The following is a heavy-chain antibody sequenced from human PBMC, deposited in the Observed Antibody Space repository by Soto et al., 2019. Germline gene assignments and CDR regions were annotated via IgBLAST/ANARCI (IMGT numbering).Heavy chain of an antibody. Sequence: PSETLSLTCTVSGGSVSSVSYYWNWIRHPPGKRLEWIGYISYSGITHYSPSLKSRVAIAVDTSKNHFSLKLSSVTAADTAVYYCARRSSFGFDSWGQGTLVTVSS. D-gene: IGHD3-3*01. J-gene: IGHJ4*02. CDR3: ARRSSFGFDS. CDR2: ISYSGIT. CDR1: GGSVSSVSYY. V-gene: IGHV4-61*03.